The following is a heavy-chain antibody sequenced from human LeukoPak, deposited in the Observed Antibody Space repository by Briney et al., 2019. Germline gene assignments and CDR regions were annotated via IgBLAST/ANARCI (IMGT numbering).Heavy chain of an antibody. CDR3: ARAGYYGDDAFDL. Sequence: GGSLRLSCAGSGFTIRSYWMSWVRQAPGKGLEWVANIRQDGSEKYYVDSAKGRLTISRDNAKNSLYLQMNSLRAEDTGIYYCARAGYYGDDAFDLWGQGTMVTVSS. D-gene: IGHD2/OR15-2a*01. J-gene: IGHJ3*01. CDR1: GFTIRSYW. CDR2: IRQDGSEK. V-gene: IGHV3-7*01.